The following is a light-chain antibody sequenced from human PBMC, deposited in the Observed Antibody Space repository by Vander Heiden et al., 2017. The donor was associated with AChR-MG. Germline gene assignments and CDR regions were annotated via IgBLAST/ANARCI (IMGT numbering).Light chain of an antibody. CDR2: SKN. Sequence: QSVLTQPPSASGTPGQRVTISCSGTSSNIGSNTVKWYQQLPGTAPKLLIHSKNERPSGVPDRFSGSKSGTSGSLAISGLQSEDEADYYYAAWDDSLNGVVFGGGTKLTVL. CDR3: AAWDDSLNGVV. J-gene: IGLJ2*01. V-gene: IGLV1-44*01. CDR1: SSNIGSNT.